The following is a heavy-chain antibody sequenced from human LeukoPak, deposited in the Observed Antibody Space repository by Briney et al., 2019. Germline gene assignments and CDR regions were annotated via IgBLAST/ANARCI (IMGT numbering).Heavy chain of an antibody. CDR3: ARGGATVTDY. CDR2: IYYGGTT. Sequence: SQTLSLTCTVSGGSISDDGYYWSWIRQLPGKGLEWIGHIYYGGTTKYNPSLESRITISVATSKTQFSLKLNSVTAADTAVYYCARGGATVTDYWGQGNLVTVSS. CDR1: GGSISDDGYY. D-gene: IGHD4-17*01. V-gene: IGHV4-31*03. J-gene: IGHJ4*02.